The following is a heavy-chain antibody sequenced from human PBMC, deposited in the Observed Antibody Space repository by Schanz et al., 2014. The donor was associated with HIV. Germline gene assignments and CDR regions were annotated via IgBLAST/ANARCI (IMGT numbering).Heavy chain of an antibody. D-gene: IGHD2-21*02. CDR1: GGTFSIYA. Sequence: QVHLVQSGAEVKKPGASVKVSCKASGGTFSIYAISWVRQAPGHGLEWMGWISAYNGNTNYAQKLQGRVTMTTDTSTSTAYMELRSLRSDDTAVYFCARNEFRLLPFDFWGQGTLVTVSS. CDR3: ARNEFRLLPFDF. J-gene: IGHJ4*02. V-gene: IGHV1-18*01. CDR2: ISAYNGNT.